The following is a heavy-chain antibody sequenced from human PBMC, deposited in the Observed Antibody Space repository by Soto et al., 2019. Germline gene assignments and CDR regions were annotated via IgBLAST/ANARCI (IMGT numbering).Heavy chain of an antibody. CDR1: GLRFSSYW. D-gene: IGHD3-10*01. Sequence: EVRLVESGGGLVQPGGSLRIYCAASGLRFSSYWMRGVRQAPGKGVECVASIKGDGSKKDYVDSVKGRFTISRDNPKNSLYLQMDSVRVDDTAIYYCMAGADGVWGQGTLVTVSS. CDR2: IKGDGSKK. CDR3: MAGADGV. V-gene: IGHV3-7*05. J-gene: IGHJ4*02.